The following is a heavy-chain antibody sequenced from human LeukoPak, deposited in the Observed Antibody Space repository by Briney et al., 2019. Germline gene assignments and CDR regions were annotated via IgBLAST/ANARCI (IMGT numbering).Heavy chain of an antibody. CDR2: ISGSGAST. CDR1: GFTFSRYA. V-gene: IGHV3-23*01. D-gene: IGHD5-18*01. CDR3: AKSMSGYSYGTSDY. J-gene: IGHJ4*02. Sequence: GGSLRLSCAASGFTFSRYAMSWVRQAPGKGLEWVSAISGSGASTYYADSVKGRFTLSRDNSKHTLSLQMKSLRVEDTAVYYCAKSMSGYSYGTSDYWGQGTLVTVSS.